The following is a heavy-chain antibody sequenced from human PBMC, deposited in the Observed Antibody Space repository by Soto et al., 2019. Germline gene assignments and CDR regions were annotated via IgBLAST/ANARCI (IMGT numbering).Heavy chain of an antibody. CDR3: ARSFGWYAIDY. D-gene: IGHD6-19*01. J-gene: IGHJ4*02. CDR2: ISHSGTV. Sequence: QVLLQESGPGLVQPSGTLSLSCAVSGGPISSGYFWSWVRQPPGKGLEWLGDISHSGTVNYNPSLKSRVTLSMDKSKSQFSLKLNSVTAADTAVYYCARSFGWYAIDYWGQGILVIVSS. V-gene: IGHV4-4*02. CDR1: GGPISSGYF.